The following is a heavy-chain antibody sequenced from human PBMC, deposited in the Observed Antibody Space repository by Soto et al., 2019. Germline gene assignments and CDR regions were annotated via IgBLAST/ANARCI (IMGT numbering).Heavy chain of an antibody. J-gene: IGHJ5*02. Sequence: SETLSLTCAASGGSISSNNWWNWVRQPPGKGLEWIGEIHHSGSTNYNPSLKSRVTISVDKSKNQFSLKLNSVTAADTAVYYCARARQYCSSSSCYLDPWGQGTLVTVSS. D-gene: IGHD2-2*01. CDR2: IHHSGST. CDR1: GGSISSNNW. V-gene: IGHV4-4*02. CDR3: ARARQYCSSSSCYLDP.